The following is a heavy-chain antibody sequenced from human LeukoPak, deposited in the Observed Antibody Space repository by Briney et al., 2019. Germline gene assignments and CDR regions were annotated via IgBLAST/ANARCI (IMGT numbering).Heavy chain of an antibody. Sequence: ASVKVSCTASGYTFTGYYMHWVRQAPGQGLEWMGWINPNSGGTNYAQKFQGWVTMTRDTSISTAYMELSRLRSDDTAVYYCARVLYSSSWYDFDYWGQGTLVTVSS. CDR2: INPNSGGT. CDR1: GYTFTGYY. J-gene: IGHJ4*02. V-gene: IGHV1-2*04. CDR3: ARVLYSSSWYDFDY. D-gene: IGHD6-13*01.